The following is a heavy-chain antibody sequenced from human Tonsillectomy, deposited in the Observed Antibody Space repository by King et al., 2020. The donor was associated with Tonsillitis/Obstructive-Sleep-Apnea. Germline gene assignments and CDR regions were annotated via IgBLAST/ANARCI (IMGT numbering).Heavy chain of an antibody. CDR3: ARIRTNYDILTGYLLDAFDI. Sequence: VQLVESGGGLIQPGGSLRLSCAASGFTVSSNYMSWVRQAPGKGLEWVSVIYSGGSTYYADSVKGRFTISRDNSKNTLYLQMNSLRAEDTAVYYCARIRTNYDILTGYLLDAFDIWGQGTMGTVSS. CDR1: GFTVSSNY. J-gene: IGHJ3*02. CDR2: IYSGGST. V-gene: IGHV3-53*01. D-gene: IGHD3-9*01.